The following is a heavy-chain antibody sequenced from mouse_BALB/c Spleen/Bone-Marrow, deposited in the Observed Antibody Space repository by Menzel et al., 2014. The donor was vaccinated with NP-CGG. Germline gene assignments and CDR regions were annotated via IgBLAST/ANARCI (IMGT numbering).Heavy chain of an antibody. V-gene: IGHV1-7*01. Sequence: QVQLQQSGAELAKPGASVKMSCKASGYTFTSYWMHWVKQRPGQGLEWIGYINPSTGYTESNQKFKDKATLTADKSSSTAYMQLSSLTSEDSAVYYCASPYGNYDAMDYWGQGTSVTVSS. CDR2: INPSTGYT. CDR1: GYTFTSYW. D-gene: IGHD2-1*01. CDR3: ASPYGNYDAMDY. J-gene: IGHJ4*01.